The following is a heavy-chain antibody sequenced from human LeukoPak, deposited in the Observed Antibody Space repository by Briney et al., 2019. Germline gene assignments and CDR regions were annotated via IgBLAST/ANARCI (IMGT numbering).Heavy chain of an antibody. V-gene: IGHV3-53*01. CDR2: IYSGGAT. J-gene: IGHJ4*02. CDR3: ARGRFSGPDDY. D-gene: IGHD6-19*01. CDR1: EFSVSSNY. Sequence: GGSLRLSCAVSEFSVSSNYMNWVRQAPGKGLEWVSVIYSGGATYYADSVRGRFTISRDNSKDMVSLQMTSLGAEDTAVYYCARGRFSGPDDYWGQGTLVTVSS.